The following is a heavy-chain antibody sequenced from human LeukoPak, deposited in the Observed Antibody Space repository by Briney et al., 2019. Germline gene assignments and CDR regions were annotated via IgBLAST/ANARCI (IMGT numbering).Heavy chain of an antibody. CDR3: ATSYDMGWLIGY. Sequence: QTGGSLRLSCAASGFTFGDTWMNWVRQVPGQGLEWVANIKQDGSEKFYVASVKGRFTISRDNGKSSLYLQMNSLGAEDTALYYCATSYDMGWLIGYWGQGTLVTVSS. V-gene: IGHV3-7*03. J-gene: IGHJ4*02. CDR2: IKQDGSEK. CDR1: GFTFGDTW. D-gene: IGHD3/OR15-3a*01.